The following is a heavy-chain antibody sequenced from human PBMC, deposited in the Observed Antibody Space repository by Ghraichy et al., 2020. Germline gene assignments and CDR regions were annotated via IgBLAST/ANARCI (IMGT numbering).Heavy chain of an antibody. J-gene: IGHJ4*02. Sequence: GGSLRLSCAASGFSFSASGIHWVRQAPGKGLEWVAYIPNDGSNKYYADSVKGRFTISRDNSMNTLYLQMNSLRTEDTAVYYCAKADSSWGQGTLVTVSS. CDR3: AKADSS. D-gene: IGHD5-18*01. CDR1: GFSFSASG. CDR2: IPNDGSNK. V-gene: IGHV3-30*02.